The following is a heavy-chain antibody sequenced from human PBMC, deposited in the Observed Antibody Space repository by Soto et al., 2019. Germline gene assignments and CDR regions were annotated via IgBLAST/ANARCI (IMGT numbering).Heavy chain of an antibody. CDR2: IYRGGSA. Sequence: GGSLRLSCAASGFTVSSNYMSLVRQAPGKGLEWVSVIYRGGSAYYADSVKGRFTISRDKSKNTLYLLMHGLRAEDTAVYYCASRSVGQSYGYHYYYYGMDVLAQGTTVTVSS. J-gene: IGHJ6*02. CDR3: ASRSVGQSYGYHYYYYGMDV. D-gene: IGHD5-18*01. V-gene: IGHV3-53*01. CDR1: GFTVSSNY.